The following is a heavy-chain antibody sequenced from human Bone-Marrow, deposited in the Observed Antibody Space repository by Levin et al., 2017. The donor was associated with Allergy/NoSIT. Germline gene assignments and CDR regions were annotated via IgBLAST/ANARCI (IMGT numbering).Heavy chain of an antibody. D-gene: IGHD2-21*02. CDR3: ARDLNCGGSCSYFDS. CDR1: GYSLSSGYY. V-gene: IGHV4-38-2*02. J-gene: IGHJ4*02. CDR2: IHHSGNT. Sequence: SETLSLTCTVSGYSLSSGYYWGWIRQPPGKGLEWIANIHHSGNTFHNPSLKSRVTISVDTSKNQFSLRLTSVTAADTAVYFCARDLNCGGSCSYFDSWGQGNLVTVSS.